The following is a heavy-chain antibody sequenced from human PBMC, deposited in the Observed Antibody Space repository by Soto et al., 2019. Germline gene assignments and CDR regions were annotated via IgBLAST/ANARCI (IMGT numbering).Heavy chain of an antibody. J-gene: IGHJ5*02. CDR1: GGSFSGYY. V-gene: IGHV4-34*01. CDR3: AGERVAEAATPPDGFAP. Sequence: QVQLQQWGAGLLKPSETLSLTCAVYGGSFSGYYWSWIRQPPGKGLEWIGEINHSGSTNYNPSLNSPATIHVXLPXNXPSRKLTAVAAADTAVYYCAGERVAEAATPPDGFAPWVQGSLVTVSS. D-gene: IGHD2-15*01. CDR2: INHSGST.